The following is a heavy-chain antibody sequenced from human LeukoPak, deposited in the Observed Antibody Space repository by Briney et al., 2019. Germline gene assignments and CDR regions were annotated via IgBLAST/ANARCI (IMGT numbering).Heavy chain of an antibody. D-gene: IGHD6-25*01. Sequence: GGSLRLSCAASGFTFSGSAMHWVRQASGKGLEWVGRIRSKANSYATAYAASVKGRFTISRDDSKNTAYLQMNSLKTEDTAVYYCYGSGYFDLWGRGTLVTVSS. CDR3: YGSGYFDL. J-gene: IGHJ2*01. V-gene: IGHV3-73*01. CDR1: GFTFSGSA. CDR2: IRSKANSYAT.